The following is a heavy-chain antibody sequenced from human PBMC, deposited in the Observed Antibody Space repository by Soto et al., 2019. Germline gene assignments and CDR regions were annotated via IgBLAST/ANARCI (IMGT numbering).Heavy chain of an antibody. CDR2: FDPEDGET. CDR1: GYTLTELS. J-gene: IGHJ3*02. Sequence: GASVKVSCKVSGYTLTELSMHWVRQAPGKGHEWMGGFDPEDGETIYAQKYQGRVTMTEDTSTDTAYMELSSLRSEDTAVYYCSTPRITIFGVVMGLGAFDIWGQGTMVTVSS. D-gene: IGHD3-3*01. V-gene: IGHV1-24*01. CDR3: STPRITIFGVVMGLGAFDI.